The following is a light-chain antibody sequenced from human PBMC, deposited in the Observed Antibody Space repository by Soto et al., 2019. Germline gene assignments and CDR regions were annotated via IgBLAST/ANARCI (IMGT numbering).Light chain of an antibody. CDR2: AAS. CDR1: QTISTY. J-gene: IGKJ4*01. Sequence: DIQMTQSPSSLSASVGDRVTISCXASQTISTYLHWYQHKPGKVPKLLIYAASTLQSGVPSRFSGSGSGTDFTLTISSLQPEDVATYYCQKCGIAPFTFGGGTKVDI. V-gene: IGKV1-27*01. CDR3: QKCGIAPFT.